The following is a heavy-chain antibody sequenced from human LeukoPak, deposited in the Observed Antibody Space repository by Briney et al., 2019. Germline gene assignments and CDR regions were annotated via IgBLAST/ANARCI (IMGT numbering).Heavy chain of an antibody. CDR2: IYYSGST. J-gene: IGHJ3*02. V-gene: IGHV4-39*07. CDR1: GGSISSSSYY. CDR3: ARDQDSDRLWFGEHHGAFDI. Sequence: SETLSLTCTVSGGSISSSSYYWGWIRQPPGKGLEWIGSIYYSGSTYYNPSLKSRVTISVDTSKNQFSLKLSSVTAADTAVYYCARDQDSDRLWFGEHHGAFDIWGQGTMVTVSS. D-gene: IGHD3-10*01.